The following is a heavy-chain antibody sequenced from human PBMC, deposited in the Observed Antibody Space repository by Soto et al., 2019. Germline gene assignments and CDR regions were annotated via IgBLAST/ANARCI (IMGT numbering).Heavy chain of an antibody. J-gene: IGHJ5*02. CDR2: MNPNSGNT. D-gene: IGHD3-9*01. CDR1: GYTFTSYD. CDR3: ARCRNTIFGGWFDP. Sequence: QVQLVQSGAEVKKPGASVNVSCKASGYTFTSYDINWVRQATGQGLEWMGWMNPNSGNTGYAQKFQGRVTMTRNTYISTAYTELSSLRSEGTAVYYCARCRNTIFGGWFDPWGQGTLVTVSS. V-gene: IGHV1-8*01.